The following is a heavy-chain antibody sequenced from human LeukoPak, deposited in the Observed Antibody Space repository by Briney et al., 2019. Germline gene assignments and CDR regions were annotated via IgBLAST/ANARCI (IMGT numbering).Heavy chain of an antibody. CDR2: INPNSGGT. V-gene: IGHV1-2*02. CDR3: ARDHTDYYDSRGLDY. J-gene: IGHJ4*02. Sequence: ASVKVSCKASGYTFTGYYMHWVRQAPGQGLEWMGWINPNSGGTNYAQKFQGRVTMTRDTSISTAYMELSRLRSDDTAVYYCARDHTDYYDSRGLDYWGQGTLVTVSS. CDR1: GYTFTGYY. D-gene: IGHD3-22*01.